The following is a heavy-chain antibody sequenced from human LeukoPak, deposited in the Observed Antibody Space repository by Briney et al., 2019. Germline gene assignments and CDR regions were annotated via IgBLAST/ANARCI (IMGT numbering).Heavy chain of an antibody. CDR1: GFTFHHYA. D-gene: IGHD5-12*01. CDR2: ISWNSASI. CDR3: AKDKAPLYSGYNWDLDF. J-gene: IGHJ4*02. Sequence: PGGSLRLSCAASGFTFHHYAIHWVRQVPGKGLEWVSGISWNSASIGYADSVKGRFTISRDNAKNSVYLQMNSLRAEDTAFYYCAKDKAPLYSGYNWDLDFWGQRTLVTVPS. V-gene: IGHV3-9*01.